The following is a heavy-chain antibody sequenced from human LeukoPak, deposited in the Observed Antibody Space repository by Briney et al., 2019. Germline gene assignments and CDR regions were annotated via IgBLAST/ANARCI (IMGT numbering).Heavy chain of an antibody. CDR2: ISYGGSNK. Sequence: GRSLRLSCAASGFSISMYDMYWVRQTPGKGLEGVALISYGGSNKYDADSLKGRFTIPRDNSKNTLYLQMNSLRAEDAAVYFCAKAPVTSCRGAYCYPFDSWGQGTLVTVSS. J-gene: IGHJ4*02. D-gene: IGHD2-21*01. CDR3: AKAPVTSCRGAYCYPFDS. CDR1: GFSISMYD. V-gene: IGHV3-30*04.